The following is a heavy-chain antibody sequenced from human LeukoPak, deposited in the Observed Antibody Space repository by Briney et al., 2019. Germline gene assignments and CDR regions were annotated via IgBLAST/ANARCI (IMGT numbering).Heavy chain of an antibody. Sequence: GRSLRLSCAPFGFTFTNYGMAWVRQAPGKGLEWVSSIHTTGGKTYYAESVKGRFTISRDNSKNTLYLQMNSLRSEDTAVYYCARDRCSGGSCYSAFDYWGQGTLVTVSS. CDR1: GFTFTNYG. J-gene: IGHJ4*02. V-gene: IGHV3-23*01. D-gene: IGHD2-15*01. CDR3: ARDRCSGGSCYSAFDY. CDR2: IHTTGGKT.